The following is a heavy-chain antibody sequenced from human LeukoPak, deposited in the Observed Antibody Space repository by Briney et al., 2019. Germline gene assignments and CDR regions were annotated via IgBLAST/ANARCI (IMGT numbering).Heavy chain of an antibody. CDR2: IYYSGST. CDR1: GGSISSYY. J-gene: IGHJ5*02. CDR3: ARHFYDFWSGTPYNWFDP. V-gene: IGHV4-59*08. D-gene: IGHD3-3*01. Sequence: PSETLSLTCTVSGGSISSYYWSWIRQPPGKGLEWIGYIYYSGSTNYNPSLKSRVTISVDTSKNQFSLKLSSVTAADTAVYYRARHFYDFWSGTPYNWFDPWGQGTLVTVSS.